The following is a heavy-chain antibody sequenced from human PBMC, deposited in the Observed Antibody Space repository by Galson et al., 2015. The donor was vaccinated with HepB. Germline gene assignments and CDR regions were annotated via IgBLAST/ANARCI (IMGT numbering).Heavy chain of an antibody. CDR1: GDSVSSQSAI. CDR3: ARLDPGGDSWLLNYFDY. Sequence: CAISGDSVSSQSAIWNWIRQSPSRGLEWLGRTYYRSKWYFHYADSVRGRITINPDTSKNQFSLQLNSVTPEDTAMYYCARLDPGGDSWLLNYFDYWGQGTLVTVSP. CDR2: TYYRSKWYF. V-gene: IGHV6-1*01. J-gene: IGHJ4*02. D-gene: IGHD6-13*01.